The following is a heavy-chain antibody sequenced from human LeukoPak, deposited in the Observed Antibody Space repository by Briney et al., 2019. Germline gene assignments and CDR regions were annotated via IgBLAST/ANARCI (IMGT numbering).Heavy chain of an antibody. CDR1: GFTFGDYA. D-gene: IGHD3-22*01. CDR2: IRSKAYGGTT. V-gene: IGHV3-49*04. J-gene: IGHJ6*02. Sequence: SGGSLRLSCTASGFTFGDYAMSWVRQAPGKGLEWVGFIRSKAYGGTTEYAASVKGRFTISRDDSKSIAYLQMNSLKTEDTAVYYCTRGYDSSGIYYYYYYGMDVWGQGTTVTVSS. CDR3: TRGYDSSGIYYYYYYGMDV.